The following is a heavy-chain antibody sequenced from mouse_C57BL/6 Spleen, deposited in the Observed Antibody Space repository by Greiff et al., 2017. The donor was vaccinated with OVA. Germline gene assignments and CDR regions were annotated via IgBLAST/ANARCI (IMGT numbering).Heavy chain of an antibody. CDR3: AREEITTVVATPFAY. Sequence: QVQLQQPGAELVKPGASVKLSCKASGYTFTSYWMHWVKQRPGQDLEWIGMIHPNSGSTNYNEKFKSKATLTVDKSSSTAYMQLSSLTSEDSAVYYCAREEITTVVATPFAYWGQGTLVTVSA. CDR2: IHPNSGST. D-gene: IGHD1-1*01. V-gene: IGHV1-64*01. CDR1: GYTFTSYW. J-gene: IGHJ3*01.